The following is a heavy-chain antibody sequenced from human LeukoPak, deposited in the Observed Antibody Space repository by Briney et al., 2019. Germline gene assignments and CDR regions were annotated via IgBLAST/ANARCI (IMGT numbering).Heavy chain of an antibody. D-gene: IGHD6-13*01. CDR1: GFTFSSYA. V-gene: IGHV3-21*01. J-gene: IGHJ4*02. CDR2: ISSSSSYI. CDR3: ARDSSSSGY. Sequence: GGSLRLSCAASGFTFSSYAMSWVRQAPGKGLEWVSSISSSSSYIYYADSVKGRFTISRDNAKNSLYLQMNSLRAEDTAVYYCARDSSSSGYWGQGTLVTVSS.